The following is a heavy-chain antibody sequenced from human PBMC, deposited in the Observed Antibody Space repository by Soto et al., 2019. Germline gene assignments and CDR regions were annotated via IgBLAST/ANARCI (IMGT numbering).Heavy chain of an antibody. Sequence: QVQLVECGGGVVQPGRSLRLSCAASGFTFSSYGMHWVRQAPGKGVEWVAVISYDGSNKYCADSVKGGVTISRDNSKTTLYQQMNSLRAEDTAVYYCAKDLGFGELPLDYWGQGTLVTVSS. V-gene: IGHV3-30*18. CDR3: AKDLGFGELPLDY. D-gene: IGHD3-10*01. CDR1: GFTFSSYG. CDR2: ISYDGSNK. J-gene: IGHJ4*02.